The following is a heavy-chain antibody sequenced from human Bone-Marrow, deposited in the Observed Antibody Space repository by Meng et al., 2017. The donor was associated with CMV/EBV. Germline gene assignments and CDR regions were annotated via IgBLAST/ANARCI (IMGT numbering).Heavy chain of an antibody. V-gene: IGHV3-74*01. Sequence: ETLSLTCAASGFTFSSYWMHWVRQAPGKRLVWVSRINSDGSSTSYADSVKGRFTISRDNAKNSLYLQMNSLRAEDTAVYYCARDIVVVPAATTLNYYYGMDVWGQGTTVTVSS. J-gene: IGHJ6*02. CDR2: INSDGSST. D-gene: IGHD2-2*01. CDR3: ARDIVVVPAATTLNYYYGMDV. CDR1: GFTFSSYW.